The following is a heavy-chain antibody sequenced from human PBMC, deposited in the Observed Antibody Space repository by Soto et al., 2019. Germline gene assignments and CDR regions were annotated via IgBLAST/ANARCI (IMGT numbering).Heavy chain of an antibody. J-gene: IGHJ4*02. CDR2: ISSSSSYI. CDR1: VFTFSSYS. D-gene: IGHD5-12*01. Sequence: VGSLRLSCASSVFTFSSYSMNCVRHAPGKGLEWVSSISSSSSYIYYADSVKGRFTISRDNAKNSLYLQMNSLRAEDTAVYYCARGMISRYDIIEYWGQGTLVSVS. V-gene: IGHV3-21*01. CDR3: ARGMISRYDIIEY.